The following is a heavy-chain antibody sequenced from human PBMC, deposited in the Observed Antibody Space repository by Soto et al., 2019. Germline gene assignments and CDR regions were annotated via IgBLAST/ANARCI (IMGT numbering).Heavy chain of an antibody. J-gene: IGHJ6*02. CDR1: GGSISSGDYY. CDR2: IYYSGST. D-gene: IGHD4-17*01. Sequence: PSETLSLTCTVSGGSISSGDYYWSWIRQPPGKGLEWIGYIYYSGSTYYNPSLKSRVTISVDTSKNQFSLKLSSVTAADTAVYYCARGLGVLYGDYYYYYGMDVWGQGTTVTVSS. CDR3: ARGLGVLYGDYYYYYGMDV. V-gene: IGHV4-30-4*01.